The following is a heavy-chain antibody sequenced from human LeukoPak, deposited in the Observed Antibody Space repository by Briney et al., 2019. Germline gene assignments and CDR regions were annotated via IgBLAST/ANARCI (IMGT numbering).Heavy chain of an antibody. V-gene: IGHV3-7*01. D-gene: IGHD3-16*01. CDR3: VQGGHFDF. J-gene: IGHJ4*02. Sequence: GGSLRLSCVASGFPSSTFWMTWGRQAPGKGLEWVANIKGDGSEKYYADSALGRFTISRDNDKNSIYLEMNSLRVEDTALYYCVQGGHFDFWGQGALVTVSS. CDR2: IKGDGSEK. CDR1: GFPSSTFW.